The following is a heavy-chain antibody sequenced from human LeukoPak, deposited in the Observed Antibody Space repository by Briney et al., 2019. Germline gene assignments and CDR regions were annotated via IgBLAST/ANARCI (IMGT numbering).Heavy chain of an antibody. J-gene: IGHJ3*02. D-gene: IGHD2-2*01. Sequence: GGSLRLSCAASGFTFDDCAMHWVRQAPGKGLEWVSGISWNSGSIGYADSVKGRFTISRDNAKNSLYLQMNSLRAEDTALYYCAKASQLLEPGAFDIWGQGTMVTVSS. CDR2: ISWNSGSI. V-gene: IGHV3-9*01. CDR3: AKASQLLEPGAFDI. CDR1: GFTFDDCA.